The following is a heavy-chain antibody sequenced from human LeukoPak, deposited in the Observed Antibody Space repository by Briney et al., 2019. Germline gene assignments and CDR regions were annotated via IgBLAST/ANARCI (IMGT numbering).Heavy chain of an antibody. D-gene: IGHD3-22*01. CDR3: ARGYDSSAYYYNYGMDV. Sequence: GALRLSCVASGFIFSNFRMDWVRQAPGKGLEWISYITKTSTSMYYADSVKGRFTISRDNGKNSLFLQMNSLRDADTAVYYCARGYDSSAYYYNYGMDVWGQGTTVTVSS. V-gene: IGHV3-48*02. CDR1: GFIFSNFR. CDR2: ITKTSTSM. J-gene: IGHJ6*02.